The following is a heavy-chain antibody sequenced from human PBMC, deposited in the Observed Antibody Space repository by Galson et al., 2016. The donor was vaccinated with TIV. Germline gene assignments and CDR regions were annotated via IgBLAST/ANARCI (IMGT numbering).Heavy chain of an antibody. D-gene: IGHD1-26*01. V-gene: IGHV3-21*06. J-gene: IGHJ4*02. Sequence: SLRLSCAASGITFNTHTLTWVRQAPGKGLEWVSSISSSSEYIYYADSVKGRFTISRDNAKNSLYLQMNSLRAEDTAVYFCARVSSALSATNDYWGQGTLVTVSS. CDR3: ARVSSALSATNDY. CDR1: GITFNTHT. CDR2: ISSSSEYI.